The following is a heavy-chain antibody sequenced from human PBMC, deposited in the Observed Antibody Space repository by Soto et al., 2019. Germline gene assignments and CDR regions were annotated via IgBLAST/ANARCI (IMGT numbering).Heavy chain of an antibody. CDR1: GGSISSSSYY. D-gene: IGHD3-22*01. J-gene: IGHJ3*02. Sequence: SETLSLTCTVSGGSISSSSYYWGWIRQPPGKGLEWIGSIFYSGSTYYNPSLKSRVTISVDTSKNQFSLKLSSVTAADTAVYYCARGSASDYDSSVWAFDIWGQGTMVTVSS. V-gene: IGHV4-39*07. CDR3: ARGSASDYDSSVWAFDI. CDR2: IFYSGST.